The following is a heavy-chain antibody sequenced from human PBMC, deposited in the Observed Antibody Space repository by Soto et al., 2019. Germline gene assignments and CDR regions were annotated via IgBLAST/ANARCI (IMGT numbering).Heavy chain of an antibody. Sequence: GGSLRLSCAASGFTFSSYSMNWARQAPGKGLEWVSSISSSSSYIYYADSVKGRFTISRDNAKNSLYLQMNSLRAEDTAVYYCARDRRYYYYGMDVWGQGTTVTVSS. J-gene: IGHJ6*02. CDR2: ISSSSSYI. V-gene: IGHV3-21*01. CDR1: GFTFSSYS. CDR3: ARDRRYYYYGMDV.